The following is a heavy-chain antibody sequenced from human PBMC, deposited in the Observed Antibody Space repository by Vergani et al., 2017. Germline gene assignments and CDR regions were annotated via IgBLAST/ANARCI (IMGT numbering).Heavy chain of an antibody. CDR1: GFTFSSYG. J-gene: IGHJ6*02. D-gene: IGHD6-13*01. CDR3: ARDLRPYSSSWYYYGMDV. CDR2: ISYDGSNK. V-gene: IGHV3-30*03. Sequence: QVQLVESGGGVVQPGRSLRLSCAASGFTFSSYGMHWVRQAPGKGLGWVAVISYDGSNKYYADSVKGRFTISRDNSKNTLYLQMNSLRAEDTAVYYCARDLRPYSSSWYYYGMDVWGQGTTVTVSS.